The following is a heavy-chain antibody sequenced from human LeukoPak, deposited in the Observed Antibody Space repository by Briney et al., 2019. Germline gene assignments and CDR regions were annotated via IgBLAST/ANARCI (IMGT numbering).Heavy chain of an antibody. J-gene: IGHJ4*02. CDR3: AKRWDSTWSYFDL. D-gene: IGHD1-26*01. V-gene: IGHV3-30*02. CDR1: GFTFTRSA. CDR2: IQYDRDNK. Sequence: GGSLRLSCVASGFTFTRSAMHWVRQAPGKGLEWVAFIQYDRDNKYYADSVKGRFTISRDDSQNTLYLQMNSLTVEDTAVYYCAKRWDSTWSYFDLWGRGTLVTVSS.